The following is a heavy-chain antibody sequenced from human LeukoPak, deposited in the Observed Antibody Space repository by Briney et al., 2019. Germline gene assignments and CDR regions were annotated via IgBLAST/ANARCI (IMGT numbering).Heavy chain of an antibody. CDR1: GFTFSSYS. J-gene: IGHJ3*02. D-gene: IGHD5-18*01. CDR3: ARDGRGYSYGYRAFDI. CDR2: ISSSSSTI. Sequence: GGSLRLSCAASGFTFSSYSMNWVRQAPGKGLEWVSYISSSSSTIYYADSVKGRFTISRDNAKNSLYLQMNSQRAEDTAVYYCARDGRGYSYGYRAFDIWGQGTMVTVSS. V-gene: IGHV3-48*01.